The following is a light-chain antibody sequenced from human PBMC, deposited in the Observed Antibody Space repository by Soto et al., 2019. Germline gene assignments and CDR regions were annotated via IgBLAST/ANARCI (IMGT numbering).Light chain of an antibody. CDR3: QQYNGYLTWT. J-gene: IGKJ1*01. V-gene: IGKV1-5*01. Sequence: DIQMTQSPSTLSASVGDRVTITCRASQNINKWLAWYQQKPGKAPKVHIWDASTLESGVPSRFSGSGSGTEFTLTISSLQPDDFATYYCQQYNGYLTWTFGQGTRVEIK. CDR2: DAS. CDR1: QNINKW.